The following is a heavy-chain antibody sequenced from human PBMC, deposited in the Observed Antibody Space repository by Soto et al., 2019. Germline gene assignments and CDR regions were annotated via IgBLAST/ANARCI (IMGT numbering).Heavy chain of an antibody. CDR1: GYTFTDYY. CDR3: ARRKGDYYDSSGYHYYFDY. CDR2: INPNSGGT. V-gene: IGHV1-2*02. J-gene: IGHJ4*02. D-gene: IGHD3-22*01. Sequence: QVQLVQSGADVKKPGASVKVSCKASGYTFTDYYVHWVRQAPGQGLEWMGWINPNSGGTKSAQKFQGRVTMTRDTSISTAYMELSRLRSDDTAVYYCARRKGDYYDSSGYHYYFDYWGQGTLVTVSS.